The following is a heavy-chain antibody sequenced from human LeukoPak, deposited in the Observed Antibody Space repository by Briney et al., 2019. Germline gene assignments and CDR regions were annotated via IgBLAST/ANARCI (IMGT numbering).Heavy chain of an antibody. CDR2: ISGSGGST. Sequence: GGSLRLSCAASGFTFSSYAMSGVRQAPGNGLEWVSAISGSGGSTYYADSVKGRFTISRDNSKNTLYLQMNSLRAEDTAVYYCAKTKDIVLMVYGPAFDIWGQGTMVTVSS. V-gene: IGHV3-23*01. D-gene: IGHD2-8*01. J-gene: IGHJ3*02. CDR3: AKTKDIVLMVYGPAFDI. CDR1: GFTFSSYA.